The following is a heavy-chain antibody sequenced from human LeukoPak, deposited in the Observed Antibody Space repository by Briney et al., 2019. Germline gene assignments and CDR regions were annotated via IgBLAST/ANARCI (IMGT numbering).Heavy chain of an antibody. CDR1: GDSVSSNSAA. V-gene: IGHV6-1*01. CDR2: TYYRSKWYN. Sequence: SQTLSLTCAISGDSVSSNSAAWNWIRQSPSRGLKWLGRTYYRSKWYNDYTVSVKSRITINPDTSKNQFSLQLNSVTPEDTAVYYCAREFLNWNYPQFDPWGQGTLVTVSS. J-gene: IGHJ5*02. CDR3: AREFLNWNYPQFDP. D-gene: IGHD1-7*01.